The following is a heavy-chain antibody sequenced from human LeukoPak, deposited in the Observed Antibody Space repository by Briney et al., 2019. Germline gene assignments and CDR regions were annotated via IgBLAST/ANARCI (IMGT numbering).Heavy chain of an antibody. V-gene: IGHV1-2*04. CDR3: ARDRGYCSGGSCYGWCDP. Sequence: GAAVKVSCKASGYTFTGYYMHWVRQAPGQGLEGMGWINPNSGGTKYAQMLQGWVTMTRDTSISTAYMELSRLRSDDTAVYYCARDRGYCSGGSCYGWCDPWGQGTLVTVSS. J-gene: IGHJ5*02. D-gene: IGHD2-15*01. CDR1: GYTFTGYY. CDR2: INPNSGGT.